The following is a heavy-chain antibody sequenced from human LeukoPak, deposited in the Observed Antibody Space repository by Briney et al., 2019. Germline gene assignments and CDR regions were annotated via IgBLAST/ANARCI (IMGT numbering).Heavy chain of an antibody. Sequence: SETLSLTCTVSGGSISSYYWSWIRQPPGKGLEWIGYIYYSGSTNYNPSLKSRVTISVDTSRNQFSLKLSSVTAADTAVYYCARGDQNGSARIVGDAFDIWGQGTMVTVSS. CDR2: IYYSGST. CDR3: ARGDQNGSARIVGDAFDI. V-gene: IGHV4-59*01. J-gene: IGHJ3*02. CDR1: GGSISSYY. D-gene: IGHD1-26*01.